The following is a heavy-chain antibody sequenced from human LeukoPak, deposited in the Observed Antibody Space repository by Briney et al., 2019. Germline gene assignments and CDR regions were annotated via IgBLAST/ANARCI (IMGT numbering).Heavy chain of an antibody. CDR3: ARELRFSEWLLDY. V-gene: IGHV3-21*01. CDR1: GFTFSSYS. Sequence: GGSLRLSCAASGFTFSSYSMNWVRQAPGKGLEWVSSISSSSSYIYYADSVKGRFTISRDNAKNSLYLQMNSLRAEDTAVYYCARELRFSEWLLDYWGQGTLVTVSS. J-gene: IGHJ4*02. D-gene: IGHD3-3*01. CDR2: ISSSSSYI.